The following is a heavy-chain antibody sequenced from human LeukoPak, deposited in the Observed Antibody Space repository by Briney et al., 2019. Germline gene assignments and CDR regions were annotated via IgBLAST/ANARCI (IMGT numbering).Heavy chain of an antibody. CDR2: IYYSGST. CDR1: GGSISSSSHY. D-gene: IGHD3-3*01. J-gene: IGHJ3*02. V-gene: IGHV4-39*07. Sequence: SETLSLTCTVSGGSISSSSHYWGWIRQPPGKGLEWIGSIYYSGSTYYNPSLKSRVTISVDTSKNQFSLKLSSVTAADTAVYYCARVNYDFWSGYPGAFDIWGQGTMVTVSS. CDR3: ARVNYDFWSGYPGAFDI.